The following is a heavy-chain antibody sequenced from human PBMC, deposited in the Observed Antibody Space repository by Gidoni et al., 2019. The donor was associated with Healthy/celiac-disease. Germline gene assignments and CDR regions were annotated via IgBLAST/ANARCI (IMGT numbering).Heavy chain of an antibody. J-gene: IGHJ4*02. V-gene: IGHV5-51*01. D-gene: IGHD1-7*01. CDR2: FYPCDSDT. Sequence: EVQLVQSGAEVKKPGESLKIFCKGSGYSFTNSWIGWVRQMPGKGLEWMGMFYPCDSDTRYSPSFQGQVTLSADKSISTAYLQWSSLKASDTALYYCARGTGTSDLYFDHWGQGTLVTVSS. CDR3: ARGTGTSDLYFDH. CDR1: GYSFTNSW.